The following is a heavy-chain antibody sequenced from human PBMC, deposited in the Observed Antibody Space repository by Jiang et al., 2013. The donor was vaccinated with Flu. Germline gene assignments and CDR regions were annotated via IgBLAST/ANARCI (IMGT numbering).Heavy chain of an antibody. D-gene: IGHD1-7*01. V-gene: IGHV6-1*01. CDR3: ASAGTTFRKYCFDY. CDR2: TYYRSKWYN. CDR1: GDSVSSNSAA. Sequence: SLTCAISGDSVSSNSAAWNWIRQSPSRGLEWLGRTYYRSKWYNDYAVSVKSRIIINPDTSKNQFSLQLNSVTPEDTAVYYCASAGTTFRKYCFDYWGQGTLVTVSS. J-gene: IGHJ4*02.